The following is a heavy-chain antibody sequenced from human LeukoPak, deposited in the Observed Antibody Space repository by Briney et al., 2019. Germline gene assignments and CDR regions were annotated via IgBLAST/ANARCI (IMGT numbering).Heavy chain of an antibody. V-gene: IGHV3-33*01. CDR1: GFTFSSYG. CDR3: AIIAGGDAFDI. D-gene: IGHD6-13*01. J-gene: IGHJ3*02. CDR2: IWYDGSNK. Sequence: PGRSLRLSCAASGFTFSSYGMHWVRQAPGKGLEWVAVIWYDGSNKYYADSVKGRFTISRDNSKNTLYLQMNSQRAEDTAVYYCAIIAGGDAFDIWGQGTMVTVSS.